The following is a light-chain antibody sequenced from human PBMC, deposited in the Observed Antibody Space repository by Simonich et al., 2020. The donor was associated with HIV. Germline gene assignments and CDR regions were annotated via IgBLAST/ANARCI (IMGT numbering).Light chain of an antibody. Sequence: EIVMTQSPATLSVSPVERATLPCRASQSVSSNLACYQKKPGLAPRLLMYAASTRATGIPARFSGSGSGTEFTLTISSMQSEDFAVYYCQEYNNWPPWTFGQGTKVEIK. CDR1: QSVSSN. J-gene: IGKJ1*01. CDR3: QEYNNWPPWT. CDR2: AAS. V-gene: IGKV3-15*01.